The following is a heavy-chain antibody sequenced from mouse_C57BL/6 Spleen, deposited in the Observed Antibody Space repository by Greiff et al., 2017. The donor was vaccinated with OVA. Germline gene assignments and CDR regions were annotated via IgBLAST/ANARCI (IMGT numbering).Heavy chain of an antibody. D-gene: IGHD1-1*01. V-gene: IGHV1-82*01. CDR2: IYPGDGDT. CDR1: GYAFSSSW. CDR3: ARSYYYGSSYFDY. J-gene: IGHJ2*01. Sequence: VQLQQSGPELVKPGASVKISCKASGYAFSSSWMNWVKQRPGKGLEWIGRIYPGDGDTNYNGKFTGKATLTADKSSSTAYMQLSSLTSEDSAVYFCARSYYYGSSYFDYWGQGTTLTVSS.